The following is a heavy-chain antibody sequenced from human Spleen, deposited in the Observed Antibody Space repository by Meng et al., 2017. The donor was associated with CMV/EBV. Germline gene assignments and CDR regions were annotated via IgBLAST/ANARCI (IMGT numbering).Heavy chain of an antibody. CDR1: GFTFSDYY. J-gene: IGHJ4*02. Sequence: QVELVESGGGLVKPGGSLRLSCAASGFTFSDYYMSWIRQAPGKGLEWVSYISSSSSYTNYADSVKGRFTISRDNAKNSLYLQMNSLRAEDTAVYYCASYGSGSYNDYWGQGTLVTVSS. V-gene: IGHV3-11*06. D-gene: IGHD3-10*01. CDR2: ISSSSSYT. CDR3: ASYGSGSYNDY.